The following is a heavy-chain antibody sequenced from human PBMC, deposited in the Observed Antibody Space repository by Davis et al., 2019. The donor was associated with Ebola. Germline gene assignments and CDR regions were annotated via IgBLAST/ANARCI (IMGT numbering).Heavy chain of an antibody. CDR3: VKGSGSYFNYYGMNV. CDR2: INSGSST. Sequence: GESLKISCAASGFTVSTYYMGWVRQAPGKGLEWVSVINSGSSTYYADSVKGRFTISGDNSKNTLYLQMNSLRVEDTAVYYCVKGSGSYFNYYGMNVWGQGTTVTVSS. D-gene: IGHD3-10*01. J-gene: IGHJ6*02. CDR1: GFTVSTYY. V-gene: IGHV3-66*01.